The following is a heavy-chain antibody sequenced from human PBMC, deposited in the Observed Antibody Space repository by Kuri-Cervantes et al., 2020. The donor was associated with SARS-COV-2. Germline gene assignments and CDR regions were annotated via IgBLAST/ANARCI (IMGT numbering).Heavy chain of an antibody. D-gene: IGHD6-6*01. Sequence: LSLTCAASGFTFSSYWMSWVRQAPGKGLEWVANIKQDGSEKYHVDSVKGRFTNSRDNAKNSLYRQMNSLRAEDTAVYYCAKDKYSSPFYGMDVWGQGTTVTVSS. CDR2: IKQDGSEK. CDR3: AKDKYSSPFYGMDV. CDR1: GFTFSSYW. V-gene: IGHV3-7*03. J-gene: IGHJ6*02.